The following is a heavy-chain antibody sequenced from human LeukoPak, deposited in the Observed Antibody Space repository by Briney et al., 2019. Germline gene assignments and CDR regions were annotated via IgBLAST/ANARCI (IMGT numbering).Heavy chain of an antibody. CDR1: GYTFTSYY. V-gene: IGHV1-46*03. CDR2: INPSGGST. CDR3: ARQRDIVVVPAAIRFRYFDY. J-gene: IGHJ4*02. Sequence: ASVKVSCKASGYTFTSYYMHWVRQAPGQGLEWMGIINPSGGSTSYAQKFQGRVTMTRDTSTSTVHMELSSLRSEDTAVYYCARQRDIVVVPAAIRFRYFDYWGQGTLVTVSS. D-gene: IGHD2-2*02.